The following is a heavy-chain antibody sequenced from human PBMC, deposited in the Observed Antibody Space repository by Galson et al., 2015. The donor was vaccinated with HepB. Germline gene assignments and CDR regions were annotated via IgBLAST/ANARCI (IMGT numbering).Heavy chain of an antibody. CDR1: GYTFTSYA. Sequence: SVKVSCKASGYTFTSYAMHWVRQAPGQRLEWMGWINAGNGNTKYSQKFQGRVTLTRDTSTSTVYMDLSSLRSEDTAVYYCARRSGTYYNPPDYWGQGTLVTVSS. V-gene: IGHV1-3*01. J-gene: IGHJ4*02. CDR3: ARRSGTYYNPPDY. CDR2: INAGNGNT. D-gene: IGHD3-10*01.